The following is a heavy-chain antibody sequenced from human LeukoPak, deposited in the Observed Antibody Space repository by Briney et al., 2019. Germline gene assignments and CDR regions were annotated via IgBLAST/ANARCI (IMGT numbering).Heavy chain of an antibody. CDR1: GFTFSNAW. CDR3: ASSTIVATIIDY. D-gene: IGHD5-12*01. Sequence: GGSLRLSCAASGFTFSNAWMSWVRQAPGKGLEWVSAISGTGGTTYYADSVKGRFTISRDNSKNSLYLQMNSLRAEDTAVYYCASSTIVATIIDYWGQGTLVTVSS. V-gene: IGHV3-23*01. CDR2: ISGTGGTT. J-gene: IGHJ4*02.